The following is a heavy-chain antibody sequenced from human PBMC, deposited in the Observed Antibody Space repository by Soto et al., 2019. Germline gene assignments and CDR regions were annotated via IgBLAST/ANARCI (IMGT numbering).Heavy chain of an antibody. J-gene: IGHJ4*02. CDR3: ARGRYGDY. CDR1: GYGFTTYG. D-gene: IGHD1-1*01. V-gene: IGHV1-18*01. Sequence: QIHLVQSGAEVKKPGASVKVSCKGSGYGFTTYGITWVRQAPGQGLEWMAWISAHNGNTNYAQKLQGRVTVTRDTSTSTAYMELRSLRSDDTAVYYCARGRYGDYWGKGALVTVYS. CDR2: ISAHNGNT.